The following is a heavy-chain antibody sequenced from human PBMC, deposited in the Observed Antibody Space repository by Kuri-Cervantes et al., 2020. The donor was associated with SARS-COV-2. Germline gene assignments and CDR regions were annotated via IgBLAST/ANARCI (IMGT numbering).Heavy chain of an antibody. CDR1: GFIFDDYA. CDR3: TRRGSTRITISPYSMAA. CDR2: ISGSGDNT. D-gene: IGHD3-3*01. Sequence: GGSLRLSCAASGFIFDDYAMHWVRQAPGKGLEWVSGISGSGDNTDYADSVKGRFTISRDNSKRTLYLQMNGLRVEDTALYYCTRRGSTRITISPYSMAAWGQGTTVTVSS. V-gene: IGHV3-23*01. J-gene: IGHJ6*02.